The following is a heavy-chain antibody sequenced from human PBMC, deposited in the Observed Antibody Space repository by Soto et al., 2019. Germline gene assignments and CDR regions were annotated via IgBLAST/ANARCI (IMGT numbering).Heavy chain of an antibody. Sequence: QVQLAQSGAEVKTPGSSVKVSCKVSGGTFNNYAISWVRQAPGEGIEWMGGIIPAFGTAKYAQKFQGRVTISADEYAATAYMELSSLRSDDTAVYYCARDTREITRIRGVIPYYIHHMDVWGQGTTVAVSS. J-gene: IGHJ6*02. CDR3: ARDTREITRIRGVIPYYIHHMDV. V-gene: IGHV1-69*01. D-gene: IGHD3-10*01. CDR1: GGTFNNYA. CDR2: IIPAFGTA.